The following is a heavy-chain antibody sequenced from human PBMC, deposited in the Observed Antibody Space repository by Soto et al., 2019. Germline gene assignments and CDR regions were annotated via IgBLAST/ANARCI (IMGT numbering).Heavy chain of an antibody. Sequence: EVQLVESGGGLVQPWGSLRLSCAASGFSISNYWMSWVRQTPGKGLEWVATIKQDGSEKYYVESVQSRLTISRDNAKKSMYLQMNSLRAEDRAVYYCARRVQILGPHYFFDYWGQGTLVTLSS. CDR2: IKQDGSEK. CDR3: ARRVQILGPHYFFDY. CDR1: GFSISNYW. D-gene: IGHD5-18*01. J-gene: IGHJ4*02. V-gene: IGHV3-7*01.